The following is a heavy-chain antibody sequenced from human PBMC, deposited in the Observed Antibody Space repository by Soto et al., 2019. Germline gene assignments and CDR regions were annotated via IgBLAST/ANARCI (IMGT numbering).Heavy chain of an antibody. Sequence: QVQLVQSGAEVKKPGSSVKVSCKASGGTFNSYAISWVRQAPGRGLEWMGGSIPMFGSANYAQKFQGRVTITGDEFTGTAFMGLSRLRFEDTAVYYCGSLKGTGLYYYFYYGMDVWGQGTTVTVSS. CDR3: GSLKGTGLYYYFYYGMDV. D-gene: IGHD3-10*01. CDR2: SIPMFGSA. CDR1: GGTFNSYA. V-gene: IGHV1-69*01. J-gene: IGHJ6*02.